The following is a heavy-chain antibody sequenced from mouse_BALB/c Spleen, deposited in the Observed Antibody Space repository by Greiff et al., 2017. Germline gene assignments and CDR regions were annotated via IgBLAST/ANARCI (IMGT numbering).Heavy chain of an antibody. CDR3: ARGYGYGAMDY. D-gene: IGHD1-2*01. J-gene: IGHJ4*01. Sequence: EVQLQQSGPGLVKPSQSLSLTCTVTGYSITSDYAWNWIRQFPGNKLEWMGYISYSGSTSYNPSLTSRISITRDTSKNQFFLQLNSVTTEDTATYYCARGYGYGAMDYWGQGTSVTVSS. V-gene: IGHV3-2*02. CDR2: ISYSGST. CDR1: GYSITSDYA.